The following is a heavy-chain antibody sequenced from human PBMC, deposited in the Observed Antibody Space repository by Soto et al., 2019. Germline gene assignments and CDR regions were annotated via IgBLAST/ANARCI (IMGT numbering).Heavy chain of an antibody. V-gene: IGHV3-13*01. J-gene: IGHJ6*02. D-gene: IGHD5-18*01. CDR3: ARAAGYSYGSYYYYYGMDV. CDR2: IGTAGDT. Sequence: EVQLVESGGGLVQPGGSLRLSCAASGFTFSSYDMHWVRQATGKGLEWVSVIGTAGDTYYPGSVKGRFTISRENAKNSFYLTMTSLRAEDTAVYYCARAAGYSYGSYYYYYGMDVWGQGTTVTVSS. CDR1: GFTFSSYD.